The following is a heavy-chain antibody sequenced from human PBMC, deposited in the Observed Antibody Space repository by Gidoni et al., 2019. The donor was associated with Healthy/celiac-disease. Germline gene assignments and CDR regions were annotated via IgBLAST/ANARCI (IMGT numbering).Heavy chain of an antibody. CDR3: AKDLSGWYYYFDY. D-gene: IGHD6-19*01. CDR1: GFTFDDYA. CDR2: ISWNSGSI. J-gene: IGHJ4*02. V-gene: IGHV3-9*01. Sequence: EVQLVESGGGLVQPGRSLRLSCAASGFTFDDYAMHWVRQAPGKGLEWVSGISWNSGSIGYADSVKGRFTISRDNAKNSLYLQMNSLRAEDTALYYCAKDLSGWYYYFDYWGQGTLVTVSS.